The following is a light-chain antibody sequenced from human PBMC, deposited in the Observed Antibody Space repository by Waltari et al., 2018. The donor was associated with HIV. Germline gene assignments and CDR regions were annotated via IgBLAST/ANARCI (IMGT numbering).Light chain of an antibody. CDR3: AAWDDSLNGVV. CDR2: YNE. J-gene: IGLJ2*01. CDR1: SSNIGNNG. Sequence: QSVLTQPPSVSGAPRQRVTISFSGGSSNIGNNGVTWYQQIPGRPPKLLIHYNELRPSGVSYRVSGSKSGTSASLGISGLKSEDEDNYYCAAWDDSLNGVVFGGGTRLTVL. V-gene: IGLV1-36*01.